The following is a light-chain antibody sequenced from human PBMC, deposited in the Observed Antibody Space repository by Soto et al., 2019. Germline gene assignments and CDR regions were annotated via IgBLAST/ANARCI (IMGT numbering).Light chain of an antibody. J-gene: IGKJ1*01. V-gene: IGKV3-20*01. CDR1: QSVSSSY. Sequence: EIVLTQSPGTLSLSPGERATLSCRASQSVSSSYFAWYQQKPGQAPRLLIYAASTRATGIPDRFSGSGSGTDFTLTISRLDPEDFAVYYCQQYGSSPRTFGQGTKVEIK. CDR3: QQYGSSPRT. CDR2: AAS.